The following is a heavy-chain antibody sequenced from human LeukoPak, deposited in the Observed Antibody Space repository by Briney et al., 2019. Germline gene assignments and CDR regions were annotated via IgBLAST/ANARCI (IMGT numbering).Heavy chain of an antibody. Sequence: SETLSLTCTVSGGSISSYYWSWIRQPAGKGLEWIGRIYASGSTYYNPSLKSRVTMSVDTSKNQFSLRLSTVTAADTAVYYCARDSNLEYSSSRGLGRWGQGTLVTVSS. J-gene: IGHJ4*02. CDR2: IYASGST. CDR3: ARDSNLEYSSSRGLGR. D-gene: IGHD6-6*01. V-gene: IGHV4-4*07. CDR1: GGSISSYY.